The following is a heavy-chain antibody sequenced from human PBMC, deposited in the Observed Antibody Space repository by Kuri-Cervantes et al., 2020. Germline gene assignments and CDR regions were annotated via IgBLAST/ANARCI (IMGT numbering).Heavy chain of an antibody. CDR1: GFTFSSYA. CDR3: ARGNKRWELLESVAY. Sequence: GESLKISCAASGFTFSSYAMHWVRQAPGKGLEWVAVISYDGSNKYYADSVRGRFTISRDNSKNTLYLQMNSLRTEDTAVYYCARGNKRWELLESVAYWGQGTLVTVSS. CDR2: ISYDGSNK. J-gene: IGHJ4*02. V-gene: IGHV3-30-3*01. D-gene: IGHD1-26*01.